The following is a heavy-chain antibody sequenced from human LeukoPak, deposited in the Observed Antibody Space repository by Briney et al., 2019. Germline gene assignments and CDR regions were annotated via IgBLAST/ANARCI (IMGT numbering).Heavy chain of an antibody. J-gene: IGHJ4*02. CDR2: ISGSSSYT. CDR3: ARVGGGTTSLDYFDY. Sequence: PGGSLRLSCAASGFTFSDYYMSWIRQAPGKGLEWVSYISGSSSYTNYADSVKGRFTISRDNAKNSLYLQMNSLRAEDTAVYYCARVGGGTTSLDYFDYWGQGTLVTVSS. V-gene: IGHV3-11*06. CDR1: GFTFSDYY. D-gene: IGHD1-7*01.